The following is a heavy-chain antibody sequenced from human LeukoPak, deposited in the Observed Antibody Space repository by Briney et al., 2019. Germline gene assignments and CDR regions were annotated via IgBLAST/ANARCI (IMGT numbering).Heavy chain of an antibody. J-gene: IGHJ4*02. D-gene: IGHD3-10*01. CDR1: GYTFTSYG. Sequence: ASVKVSCKASGYTFTSYGISGVRQAPGQGLEGMGWISAYNGNTNYAQKLQGRVTMTTDTSTSTAYMELRSLRSDDTAVYYCARDEYYGSGSYLDCWGQGTLVTVSS. CDR3: ARDEYYGSGSYLDC. CDR2: ISAYNGNT. V-gene: IGHV1-18*01.